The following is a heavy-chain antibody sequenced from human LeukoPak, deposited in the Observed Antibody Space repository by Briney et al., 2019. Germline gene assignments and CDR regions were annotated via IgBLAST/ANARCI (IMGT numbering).Heavy chain of an antibody. D-gene: IGHD1-26*01. CDR1: GFIFRSYA. CDR2: ITDSSGTT. J-gene: IGHJ4*02. CDR3: AKLWRGSYPRYFDY. V-gene: IGHV3-23*01. Sequence: PGGSLRLSCEASGFIFRSYAMSWVRQAPGKGLEWVSVITDSSGTTFYADSVKGRFTISRDNSKNTLYLQMNSLSAEDSAIYYCAKLWRGSYPRYFDYWGQGALVTVSS.